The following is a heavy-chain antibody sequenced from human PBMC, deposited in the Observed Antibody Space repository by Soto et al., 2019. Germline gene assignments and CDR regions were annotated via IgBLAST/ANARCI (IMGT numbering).Heavy chain of an antibody. CDR2: IWYDGSNK. D-gene: IGHD3-3*01. CDR3: ARDISYYDFWSGPDLPTGRELDY. Sequence: GVSLRLSCAASGFTFSSYGMHWVRQAPGKGLEWVAVIWYDGSNKYYADSVKGRFTISRDNSKNTLYLQMNSLRAEDTAVYYCARDISYYDFWSGPDLPTGRELDYWGQGTLVTVS. V-gene: IGHV3-33*01. J-gene: IGHJ4*02. CDR1: GFTFSSYG.